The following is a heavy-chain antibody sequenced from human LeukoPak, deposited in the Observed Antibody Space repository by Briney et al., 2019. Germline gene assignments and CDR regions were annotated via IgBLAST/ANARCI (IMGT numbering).Heavy chain of an antibody. CDR1: GGSLNGYY. CDR2: INHSGST. CDR3: ARIAVAGTIYY. Sequence: SETLSLTCAAYGGSLNGYYWSWIRQPPGKGLEWIGEINHSGSTNYNPSLKSRVTISVDTSKNEFSLKLSSVTAADTAVYYCARIAVAGTIYYWGQGTLVTVSS. J-gene: IGHJ4*02. D-gene: IGHD6-19*01. V-gene: IGHV4-34*01.